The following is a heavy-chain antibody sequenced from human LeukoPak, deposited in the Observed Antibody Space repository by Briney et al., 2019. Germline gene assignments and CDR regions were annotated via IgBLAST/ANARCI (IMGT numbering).Heavy chain of an antibody. V-gene: IGHV3-21*01. CDR2: ISSSSYI. CDR3: ASPPYYDILTEDAFDI. CDR1: GFTFSSYG. D-gene: IGHD3-9*01. J-gene: IGHJ3*02. Sequence: GGSLRLSCAASGFTFSSYGMHWVRQAPGKGLEWVSSISSSSYIYYADSVKGRFTISRDNAKNSLYLQMNSLRAEDTAVYYCASPPYYDILTEDAFDIWGQGTMVTVSS.